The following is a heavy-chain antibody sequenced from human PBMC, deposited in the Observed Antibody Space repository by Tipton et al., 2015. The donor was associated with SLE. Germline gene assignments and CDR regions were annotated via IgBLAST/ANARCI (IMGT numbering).Heavy chain of an antibody. D-gene: IGHD5-12*01. CDR2: IIHSGVT. CDR1: GESFNGYF. V-gene: IGHV4-34*12. Sequence: TLSLTCAVYGESFNGYFWTWICQPPGKGLEWIAEIIHSGVTNYNPSLRSRVTISVDMSKNQVSLRLNSVTAADTAVYYCARVAPSEVFDYWGQGTLVTVSS. J-gene: IGHJ4*02. CDR3: ARVAPSEVFDY.